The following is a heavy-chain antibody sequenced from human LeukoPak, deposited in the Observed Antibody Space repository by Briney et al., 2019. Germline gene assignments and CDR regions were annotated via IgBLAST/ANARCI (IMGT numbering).Heavy chain of an antibody. V-gene: IGHV3-30*18. J-gene: IGHJ3*02. D-gene: IGHD1-26*01. CDR1: GFTFSSYG. Sequence: PGGSLRLSCAASGFTFSSYGMHWVRQAPGKGLEGVAVISYDGSNKYYADSVKGRFTISRDNSKNTLYLQMNSLRAEDTAVYYCAKDLVVGATSHGAFDIWGQGTMVTVSS. CDR2: ISYDGSNK. CDR3: AKDLVVGATSHGAFDI.